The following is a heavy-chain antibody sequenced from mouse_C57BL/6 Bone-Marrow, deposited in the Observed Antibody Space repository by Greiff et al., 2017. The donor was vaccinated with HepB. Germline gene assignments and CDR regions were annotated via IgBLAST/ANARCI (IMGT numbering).Heavy chain of an antibody. V-gene: IGHV1-75*01. Sequence: QVQLKESGPELVKPGASVKISCKASGYTFTDYYINWVKQGPGQGLEWIGWIFPGSGSTYYNEKFKGKATLTVDKAYSTAYMLLSSLTSEDSAVYFCARRGYGKENYAMDYWGQGTSVTVSS. CDR2: IFPGSGST. D-gene: IGHD2-10*02. CDR3: ARRGYGKENYAMDY. CDR1: GYTFTDYY. J-gene: IGHJ4*01.